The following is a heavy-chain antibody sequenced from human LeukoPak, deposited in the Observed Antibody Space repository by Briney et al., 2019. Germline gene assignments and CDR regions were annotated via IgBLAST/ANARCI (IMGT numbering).Heavy chain of an antibody. CDR3: ARDRGYYDSSGPFDY. V-gene: IGHV4-61*01. CDR2: IYYGGST. D-gene: IGHD3-22*01. J-gene: IGHJ4*02. Sequence: PSETLSLTCAVSGGSVSSGSYYWSWIRQPPGKGLEWIGYIYYGGSTNYNPSLKSRVTISVDTSKNQFSLKLSSVTAADTAVYYCARDRGYYDSSGPFDYWGQGTLVTVSS. CDR1: GGSVSSGSYY.